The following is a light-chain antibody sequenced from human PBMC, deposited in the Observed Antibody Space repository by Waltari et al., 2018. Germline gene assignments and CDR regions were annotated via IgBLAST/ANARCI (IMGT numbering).Light chain of an antibody. J-gene: IGKJ1*01. Sequence: DIVLTQSPGTLSLSLGEIATLSCRASQSVHSSYLAWYLQKPGQAPRLLIYGASNRATGIPDRFSGTGSGTDFTLTISGLEPEDFGVYFCQQSGDSLWTFGQGTNVEIK. CDR3: QQSGDSLWT. V-gene: IGKV3-20*01. CDR2: GAS. CDR1: QSVHSSY.